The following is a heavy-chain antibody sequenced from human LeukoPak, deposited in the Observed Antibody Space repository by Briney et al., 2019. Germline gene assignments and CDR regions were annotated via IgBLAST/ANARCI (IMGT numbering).Heavy chain of an antibody. CDR2: FYYSGST. Sequence: PSETLSLTCTVSGGSISSDYWSWIRQPPGRGLEWVGYFYYSGSTNYNPSLESRVTISVDTSKNQFSLKLSSVTAADTAVYYCARVNRVRVPGGAGYYYYMEVWGKGTTVTVSS. D-gene: IGHD2-8*02. J-gene: IGHJ6*03. CDR1: GGSISSDY. V-gene: IGHV4-59*01. CDR3: ARVNRVRVPGGAGYYYYMEV.